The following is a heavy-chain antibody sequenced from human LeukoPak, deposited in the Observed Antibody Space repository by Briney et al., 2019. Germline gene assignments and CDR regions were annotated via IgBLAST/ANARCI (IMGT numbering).Heavy chain of an antibody. CDR1: GGSISSGSYY. Sequence: SQTLSLTCTVSGGSISSGSYYWGWIRQPPGKGLEWIGSIYYSGSTYYNPSLKSRVTISVDTSKNQFSLKLCSVTAADTAVFYCARFSSLAAVGTDYWGQGTLVTVSS. V-gene: IGHV4-39*01. CDR3: ARFSSLAAVGTDY. J-gene: IGHJ4*02. CDR2: IYYSGST. D-gene: IGHD6-13*01.